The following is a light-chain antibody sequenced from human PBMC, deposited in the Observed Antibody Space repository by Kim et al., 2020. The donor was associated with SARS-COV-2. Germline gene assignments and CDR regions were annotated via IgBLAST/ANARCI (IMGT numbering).Light chain of an antibody. J-gene: IGKJ2*01. CDR1: QDISNY. V-gene: IGKV1-33*01. CDR2: DAS. CDR3: QQYDNLPPYT. Sequence: AAVGDRVTITCQASQDISNYLKWYQQKPGKAPKLLIYDASNLETGVPSRFSGSGSGTDFTFTISSLQPEDIATYYCQQYDNLPPYTFGQGTKLEIK.